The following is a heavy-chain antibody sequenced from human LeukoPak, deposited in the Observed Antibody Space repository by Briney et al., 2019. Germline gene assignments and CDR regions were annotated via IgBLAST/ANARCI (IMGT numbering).Heavy chain of an antibody. Sequence: PSETLSLTCAVYGGSFSGYYWSWIRQPPGKGLEWIGEINHSGSTNYNPSLKSRVTISVDTSKNQFSLKLSSVTAADTAVYYCASPLRKVDYWGQGTLVTVSS. CDR2: INHSGST. CDR3: ASPLRKVDY. CDR1: GGSFSGYY. J-gene: IGHJ4*02. V-gene: IGHV4-34*01.